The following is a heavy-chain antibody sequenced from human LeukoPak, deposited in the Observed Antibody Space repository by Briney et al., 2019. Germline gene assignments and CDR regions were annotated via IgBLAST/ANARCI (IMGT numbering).Heavy chain of an antibody. CDR1: RYLFTNYW. Sequence: SLKMSCNRSRYLFTNYWMRVPSQMPLESLDGMGIFYPGDSDTRYSPSFQGQVTISADKSISTAYLQWSSLEASDTATDSCARRSGRIQADYNFDYWGQGTLVTVSS. V-gene: IGHV5-51*01. J-gene: IGHJ4*02. D-gene: IGHD1-26*01. CDR2: FYPGDSDT. CDR3: ARRSGRIQADYNFDY.